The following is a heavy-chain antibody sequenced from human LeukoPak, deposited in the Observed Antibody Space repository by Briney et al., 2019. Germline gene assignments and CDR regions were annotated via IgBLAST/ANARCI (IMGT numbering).Heavy chain of an antibody. Sequence: PGGSLRPSCAASGLTISSSGMSWVRQAPGKGLEWVAAISGSGDRTHYADSVRGRFTISRDTSKDTLYLQMNSLRADDTAVYYCARDGFNDRSGDNDGFDMWGQGTMVTVSS. CDR2: ISGSGDRT. J-gene: IGHJ3*02. D-gene: IGHD1-1*01. CDR1: GLTISSSG. CDR3: ARDGFNDRSGDNDGFDM. V-gene: IGHV3-23*01.